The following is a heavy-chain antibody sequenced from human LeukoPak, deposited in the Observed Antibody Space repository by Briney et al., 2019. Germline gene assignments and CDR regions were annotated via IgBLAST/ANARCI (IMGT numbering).Heavy chain of an antibody. D-gene: IGHD6-13*01. J-gene: IGHJ4*02. CDR2: ISASGGST. V-gene: IGHV3-23*01. CDR3: AKDRTSSWYDKYFDY. Sequence: GGSLRLSCAASGITFSSYAMSWVRQAPGKGLEWVSTISASGGSTYYADSVEGRFTISRDDSKNTLYLQMNSLRAEDTALYYCAKDRTSSWYDKYFDYWGQGTLVTVSS. CDR1: GITFSSYA.